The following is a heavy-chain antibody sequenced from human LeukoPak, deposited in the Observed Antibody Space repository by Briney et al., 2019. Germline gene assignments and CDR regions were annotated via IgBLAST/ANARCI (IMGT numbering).Heavy chain of an antibody. CDR3: ARIFIRNGHSSYFDC. V-gene: IGHV4-38-2*02. D-gene: IGHD2-8*01. J-gene: IGHJ4*02. CDR1: GFSISSGHY. CDR2: VYQSGTT. Sequence: PSETLFLTCTVSGFSISSGHYWGWVRQPPGAGLEWIGSVYQSGTTYYNPSLKSRVTTSVDMSKNQFSLRLRPVTAADTAVYYCARIFIRNGHSSYFDCWGQGTLVTVSS.